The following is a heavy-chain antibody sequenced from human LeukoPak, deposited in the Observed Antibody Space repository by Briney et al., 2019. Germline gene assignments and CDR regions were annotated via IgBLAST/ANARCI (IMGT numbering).Heavy chain of an antibody. Sequence: GGSLRLSCAASGFTFSSYAMSWVRQAPGNGLEWVSAISGSGGSTYYADSVKGRFTISRDNSKNTLYLQMNSLRAEDTAVYYCAKVGYYYGSGSYVGYWGQGTLVTVSS. CDR2: ISGSGGST. CDR3: AKVGYYYGSGSYVGY. V-gene: IGHV3-23*01. D-gene: IGHD3-10*01. J-gene: IGHJ4*02. CDR1: GFTFSSYA.